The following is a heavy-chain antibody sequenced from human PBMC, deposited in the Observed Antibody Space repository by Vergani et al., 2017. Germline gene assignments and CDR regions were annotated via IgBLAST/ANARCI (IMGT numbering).Heavy chain of an antibody. Sequence: QVQLVESGGGVGQRGGSLRLSCAPSGFPLSNYDLQWIRQGPGKGLKFVAFIQFDGSNQYYADSVKGRFTLSRDYSKHTLYRQMNSLRTDDTATYYCAKHFRGWGIDYWGQGTQVIVSS. CDR3: AKHFRGWGIDY. D-gene: IGHD3-16*01. CDR2: IQFDGSNQ. CDR1: GFPLSNYD. V-gene: IGHV3-30*02. J-gene: IGHJ4*02.